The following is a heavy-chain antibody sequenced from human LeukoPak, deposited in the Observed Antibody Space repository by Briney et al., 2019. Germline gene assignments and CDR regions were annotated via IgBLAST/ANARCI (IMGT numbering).Heavy chain of an antibody. D-gene: IGHD3-9*01. CDR1: GFTFSSYG. V-gene: IGHV3-33*01. Sequence: GGSLRLSCAASGFTFSSYGMHWVRQAPGKGLEWVADMWYDGSNKYYADSVKGRFTISRDNSKNTLYLQMNSLRAEDTAVYYCARGERHFDWVYWGQGTLVTVSS. J-gene: IGHJ4*02. CDR3: ARGERHFDWVY. CDR2: MWYDGSNK.